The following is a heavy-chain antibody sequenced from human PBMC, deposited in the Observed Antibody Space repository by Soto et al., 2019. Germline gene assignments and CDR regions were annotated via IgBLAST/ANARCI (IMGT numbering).Heavy chain of an antibody. J-gene: IGHJ4*02. CDR1: GFSLSDSRLG. V-gene: IGHV2-26*01. Sequence: QVTLKESGHVLVKTTEALTLTCTVSGFSLSDSRLGVCWIRQPPGKALEWLPQLFSNDERSYNTSQKPRLTSSRDTSKSQVVLTMTNMDPVDSGTYYCARLRPSSYVSGSYCDDYWGQGTLVTVPS. D-gene: IGHD3-10*01. CDR3: ARLRPSSYVSGSYCDDY. CDR2: LFSNDER.